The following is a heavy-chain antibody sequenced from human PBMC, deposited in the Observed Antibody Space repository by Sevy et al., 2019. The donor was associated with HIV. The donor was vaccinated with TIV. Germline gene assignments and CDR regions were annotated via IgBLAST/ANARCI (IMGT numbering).Heavy chain of an antibody. CDR3: ARLYDIWSGYLDY. V-gene: IGHV3-66*04. CDR1: GLTVSSNY. Sequence: WGSLRLSCAASGLTVSSNYMSWVRQAPGKGLEWVSVIYSGGSTYYADSVKGRFTISRDNSKNTVYLQMNSLRAEDTAVYYCARLYDIWSGYLDYWGQGTLVTVSS. D-gene: IGHD3-3*01. J-gene: IGHJ4*02. CDR2: IYSGGST.